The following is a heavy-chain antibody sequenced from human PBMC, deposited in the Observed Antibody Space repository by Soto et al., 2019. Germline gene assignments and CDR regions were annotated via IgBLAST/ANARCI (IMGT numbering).Heavy chain of an antibody. D-gene: IGHD6-13*01. CDR2: ISYNGNDK. J-gene: IGHJ4*02. CDR3: AKDGDAAAAGYYFDY. Sequence: PGGSLRLSCAASGFTFRSYGMHWVRQAPGKGLEWVAVISYNGNDKYHADSVKGRFTVSRDNSKNTLYLQMNSLRPEDTAVYHCAKDGDAAAAGYYFDYWGQGTLVTVSS. V-gene: IGHV3-30*18. CDR1: GFTFRSYG.